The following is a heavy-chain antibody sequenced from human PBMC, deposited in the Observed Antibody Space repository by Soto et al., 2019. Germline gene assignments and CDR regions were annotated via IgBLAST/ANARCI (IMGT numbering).Heavy chain of an antibody. CDR1: GYTLTELS. Sequence: ASVKVSCKVSGYTLTELSMHWVRQAPGKGLEWMGGFDPEDGETIYAQKFQGRVTMTEDTSTDTAYMELSSLRSEDTAVYYCATDLLTTVTPAWHFYGMDVWGQGTTVTVSS. J-gene: IGHJ6*02. CDR2: FDPEDGET. D-gene: IGHD4-17*01. V-gene: IGHV1-24*01. CDR3: ATDLLTTVTPAWHFYGMDV.